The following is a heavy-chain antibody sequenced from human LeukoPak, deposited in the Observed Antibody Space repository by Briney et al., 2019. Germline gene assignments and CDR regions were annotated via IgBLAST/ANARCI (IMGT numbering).Heavy chain of an antibody. CDR2: IYHSGST. CDR1: GYSINSGYY. J-gene: IGHJ2*01. CDR3: ASQLGYCSSTGCYTEWYFDL. Sequence: SETLSLTCAVSGYSINSGYYWGWIRQPPGKGLEWIGSIYHSGSTYYNTSLKSRVTISVDTSKNQFSLKLSSVTAADTAEYYCASQLGYCSSTGCYTEWYFDLWGRGTLVTVSS. V-gene: IGHV4-38-2*01. D-gene: IGHD2-2*02.